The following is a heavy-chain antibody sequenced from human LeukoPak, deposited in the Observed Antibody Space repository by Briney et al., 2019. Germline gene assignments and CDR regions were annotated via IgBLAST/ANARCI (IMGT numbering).Heavy chain of an antibody. J-gene: IGHJ5*02. CDR3: ARDQGIAVAGPDWFDP. Sequence: SETLSLTCTVSGGSTSSYYWSWIRQPPGKGLEWIGYIYYSGSTNYNPSLKSRVTISVDTSKNQFSLKLSSVTAADTAVYYCARDQGIAVAGPDWFDPWGQGTLVTVSS. V-gene: IGHV4-59*01. CDR1: GGSTSSYY. CDR2: IYYSGST. D-gene: IGHD6-19*01.